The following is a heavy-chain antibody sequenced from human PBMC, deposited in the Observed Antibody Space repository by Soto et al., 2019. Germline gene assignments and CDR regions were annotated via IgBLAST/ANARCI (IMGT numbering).Heavy chain of an antibody. CDR3: ARDLGGYGNPDHDAFDI. CDR1: DGSISSSSYY. V-gene: IGHV4-39*07. Sequence: PSETLSLTCTVSDGSISSSSYYWGWIRQPPGKGLEWIGSIYYSGSTYYNPSRKSRVTISVDTSKNQFSLKLSSVTAADTAVYYCARDLGGYGNPDHDAFDIWGQGTMVTVSS. J-gene: IGHJ3*02. CDR2: IYYSGST. D-gene: IGHD5-12*01.